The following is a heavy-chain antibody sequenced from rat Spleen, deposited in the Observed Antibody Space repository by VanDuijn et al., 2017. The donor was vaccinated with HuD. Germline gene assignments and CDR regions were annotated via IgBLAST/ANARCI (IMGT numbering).Heavy chain of an antibody. J-gene: IGHJ2*01. Sequence: QVQLKESGPGLVQPSQTLSLTCTVSGFSLTSYHVSWVRQPPGKGLEWMGIIWTGDTTTYNSLLESRLSISRDASKSQVFLKMNSLQTEDTATYFCARDGMVGPPFAYWGQGVMVTVSS. CDR3: ARDGMVGPPFAY. D-gene: IGHD3-1*01. CDR1: GFSLTSYH. V-gene: IGHV2-43*01. CDR2: IWTGDTT.